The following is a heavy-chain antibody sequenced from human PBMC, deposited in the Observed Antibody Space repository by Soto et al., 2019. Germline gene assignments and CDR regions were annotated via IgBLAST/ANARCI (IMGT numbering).Heavy chain of an antibody. V-gene: IGHV4-39*01. J-gene: IGHJ4*02. CDR1: GGATRRNPYD. Sequence: SEARSVTWSGSGGATRRNPYDVGWLRQPPGTGLEWIASFFIAGSTYYNPSLKSRVTISVDTSKNQSSLKLSSVTAADTAVYFCARRPGLDIDAYYWGQGILVTVS. CDR2: FFIAGST. D-gene: IGHD3-10*01. CDR3: ARRPGLDIDAYY.